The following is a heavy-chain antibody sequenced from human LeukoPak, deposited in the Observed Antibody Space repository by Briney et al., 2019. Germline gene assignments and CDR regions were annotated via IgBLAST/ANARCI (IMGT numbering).Heavy chain of an antibody. V-gene: IGHV3-64*01. CDR2: ISNSGENP. J-gene: IGHJ6*02. Sequence: GGSLILPCAASGFTFSDDAMHWVRQAPGKGLEFVSGISNSGENPHYANSVKGRFTIFRDNSKNTLYLQMGSLKTEDLAVYYCVRGSVFTASYYHCMDFWGQGTTVTVSS. CDR1: GFTFSDDA. D-gene: IGHD2-8*01. CDR3: VRGSVFTASYYHCMDF.